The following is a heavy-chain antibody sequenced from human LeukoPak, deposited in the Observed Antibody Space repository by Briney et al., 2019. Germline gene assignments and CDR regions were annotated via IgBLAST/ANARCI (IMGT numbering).Heavy chain of an antibody. J-gene: IGHJ5*02. CDR2: ISAYNGNT. D-gene: IGHD3-3*01. Sequence: ASVKVSCKASGYTFTSYGISWVRQAPGQGLEWMGWISAYNGNTNYAQKLQGRVTMTTDTSTSTAYMELRSLRSDDTAVYYCARASTYYDFWSGYYNFYGWFDPWGQGTLVTVSS. V-gene: IGHV1-18*01. CDR3: ARASTYYDFWSGYYNFYGWFDP. CDR1: GYTFTSYG.